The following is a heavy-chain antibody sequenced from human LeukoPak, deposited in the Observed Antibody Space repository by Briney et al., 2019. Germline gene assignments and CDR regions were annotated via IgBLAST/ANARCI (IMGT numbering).Heavy chain of an antibody. CDR3: ARGRLWSGQYWFDP. CDR1: GFTFSTYT. J-gene: IGHJ5*02. D-gene: IGHD3-3*01. CDR2: IGTSGNTI. Sequence: GGSLRLSCAASGFTFSTYTINWVRQAPGRGLEWISYIGTSGNTIKYADSVKGRFTISRDNAKNSLYLQMNSLRAEDAAVYYCARGRLWSGQYWFDPWGQGTLVTVSS. V-gene: IGHV3-48*04.